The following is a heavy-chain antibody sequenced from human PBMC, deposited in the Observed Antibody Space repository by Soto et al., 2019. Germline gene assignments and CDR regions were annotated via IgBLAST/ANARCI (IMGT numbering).Heavy chain of an antibody. J-gene: IGHJ6*02. V-gene: IGHV1-69*13. D-gene: IGHD2-2*01. Sequence: VASVKVSCKASGGTFSSYAISWVRQAPGQGLEWMGGIIPIFGTANYAQKFQGRVTITADESTSTAYMELSSLRSEDTAVYYCARATAAPSGMDVWGQGTTVTVSS. CDR2: IIPIFGTA. CDR1: GGTFSSYA. CDR3: ARATAAPSGMDV.